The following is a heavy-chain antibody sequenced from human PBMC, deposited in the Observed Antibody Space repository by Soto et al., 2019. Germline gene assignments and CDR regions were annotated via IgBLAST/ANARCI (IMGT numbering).Heavy chain of an antibody. CDR2: IKPDGSDT. V-gene: IGHV3-7*01. J-gene: IGHJ3*01. Sequence: GGSLRLSCAASGFTFSSYWMTWVRQAPGKGLEFLATIKPDGSDTYYVDSVKCRFTISRDNAKNSLSLQMNSLRAEDTALYYCATDLNWSGTWGQGTMVTVSS. D-gene: IGHD3-3*01. CDR3: ATDLNWSGT. CDR1: GFTFSSYW.